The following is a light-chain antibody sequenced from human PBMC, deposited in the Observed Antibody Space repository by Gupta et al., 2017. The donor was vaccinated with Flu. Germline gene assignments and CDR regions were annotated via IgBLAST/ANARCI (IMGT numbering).Light chain of an antibody. CDR2: WAA. V-gene: IGKV4-1*01. CDR3: QQYYGNSFT. CDR1: QNLLYNPNSKNY. J-gene: IGKJ3*01. Sequence: DLVMPQSPDSLAVSLGERATINCKSSQNLLYNPNSKNYLAGFQQKTGQPPKWLIYWAATRESGVPDRVSGGGSGPDVTLPISSLQAEDVAIEYCQQYYGNSFTFGRGTKVDIK.